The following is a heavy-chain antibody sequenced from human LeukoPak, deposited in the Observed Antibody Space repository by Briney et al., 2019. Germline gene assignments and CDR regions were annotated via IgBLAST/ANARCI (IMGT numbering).Heavy chain of an antibody. V-gene: IGHV5-10-1*01. CDR1: GYSFTSYW. CDR2: IDPSDSYT. D-gene: IGHD3-22*01. J-gene: IGHJ4*02. CDR3: ARQSYDSRGDY. Sequence: GESLKISCKGSGYSFTSYWISWVRPMPGKGPEWMGRIDPSDSYTNYSPSFQGHVTISADKFISTAYLQWSSLKASDTAMYYCARQSYDSRGDYWGQGTLVSVSS.